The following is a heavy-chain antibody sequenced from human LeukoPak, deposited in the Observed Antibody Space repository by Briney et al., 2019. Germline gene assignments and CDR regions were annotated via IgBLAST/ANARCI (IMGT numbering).Heavy chain of an antibody. CDR3: ARRAGAYSHPYDY. Sequence: GGSLRLSCTVSGFTVSSNDMSWVRQAPGKGLEWVSFIYSDNTHYSDSVKGRFTISRDNSKHTLYLQMNSLRAEDTAVYYCARRAGAYSHPYDYWGQGTLVTVSS. D-gene: IGHD4/OR15-4a*01. CDR1: GFTVSSND. J-gene: IGHJ4*02. CDR2: IYSDNT. V-gene: IGHV3-53*01.